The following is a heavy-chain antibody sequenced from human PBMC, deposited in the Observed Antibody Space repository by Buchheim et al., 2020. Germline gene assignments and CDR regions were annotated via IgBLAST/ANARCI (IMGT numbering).Heavy chain of an antibody. CDR2: IKSKSDGGTT. CDR3: NTGLRVATTGY. D-gene: IGHD5-12*01. Sequence: EVQLVASGGGLVKPGGSLRLSCAASGFTFTNAWMSWVRQVPGKGLEWVGRIKSKSDGGTTDYAAPVKGRFYILSDDSKNTLFLQMDSLKSEDTAVYYCNTGLRVATTGYWGQGTL. CDR1: GFTFTNAW. V-gene: IGHV3-15*01. J-gene: IGHJ4*02.